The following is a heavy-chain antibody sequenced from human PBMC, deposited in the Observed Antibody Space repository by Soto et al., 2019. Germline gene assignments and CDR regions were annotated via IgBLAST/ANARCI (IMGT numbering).Heavy chain of an antibody. D-gene: IGHD5-18*01. CDR2: ISAYNGNT. V-gene: IGHV1-18*01. J-gene: IGHJ6*02. CDR1: GYTFTSYG. Sequence: ASVKVSCKASGYTFTSYGISWVRQAPGQRLEWMGWISAYNGNTNYAQKLQGRVTMTTDTSTSTAYMELRSLRSDDTAVYYCVRDTMDTAMVGYYYYGMDVWGQGTTVTVSS. CDR3: VRDTMDTAMVGYYYYGMDV.